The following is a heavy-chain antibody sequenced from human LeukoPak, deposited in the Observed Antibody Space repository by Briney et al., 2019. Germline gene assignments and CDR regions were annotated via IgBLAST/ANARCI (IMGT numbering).Heavy chain of an antibody. J-gene: IGHJ4*02. D-gene: IGHD3-9*01. CDR3: ASEYFDFNLY. CDR1: GYTFTSYY. CDR2: INPSGGST. Sequence: ASVKVSCTASGYTFTSYYMHWVRQAPGQGLEWMGIINPSGGSTSYAQKFQGRVTMTRDTSTSTVYMELSSLRSEDTAVYYCASEYFDFNLYWGQGTLVTVSS. V-gene: IGHV1-46*01.